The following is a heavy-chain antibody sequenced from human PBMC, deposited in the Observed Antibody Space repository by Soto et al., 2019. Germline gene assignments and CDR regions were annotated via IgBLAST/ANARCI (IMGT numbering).Heavy chain of an antibody. J-gene: IGHJ4*02. D-gene: IGHD6-19*01. Sequence: EVQLLESGGGLVQPGGSLRLSCAASGFTFSSYAMSWVRQAPGKGLEWVSAISGSGGSTYYADSVKGRFTISRDNSKNTLYLQMNSLRAEDTAVYYCSKDWGVAVAVYDYWGQGTLVTVSS. V-gene: IGHV3-23*01. CDR3: SKDWGVAVAVYDY. CDR1: GFTFSSYA. CDR2: ISGSGGST.